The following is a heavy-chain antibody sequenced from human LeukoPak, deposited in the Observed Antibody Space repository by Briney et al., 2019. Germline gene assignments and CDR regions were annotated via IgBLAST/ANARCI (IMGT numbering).Heavy chain of an antibody. CDR1: GGSISSYY. J-gene: IGHJ6*04. D-gene: IGHD3-9*01. V-gene: IGHV4-4*07. Sequence: PSETLSLTCSVSGGSISSYYWSWIRQPAGMGLGWIGQIYSSGSTNYNPSLKSRVTISVDKSKNQFSLKLNSVTAADTAVYYCATEGGYDILTGNHINVWGKGTTVTVSS. CDR3: ATEGGYDILTGNHINV. CDR2: IYSSGST.